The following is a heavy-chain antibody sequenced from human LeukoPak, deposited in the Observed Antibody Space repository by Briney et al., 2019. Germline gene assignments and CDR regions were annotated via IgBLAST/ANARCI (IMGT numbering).Heavy chain of an antibody. Sequence: ASETLSLTCAVSGDSITSSKWWRWVRQSPEKGLEWIGEIYHSGATNYNPSLKSRVTMSVDKSKNQFSLNLSSVTAADTAVYYCVSGSHAVTTHFDYWGQGTLVTVSS. D-gene: IGHD3-16*01. CDR3: VSGSHAVTTHFDY. V-gene: IGHV4-4*02. CDR2: IYHSGAT. J-gene: IGHJ4*02. CDR1: GDSITSSKW.